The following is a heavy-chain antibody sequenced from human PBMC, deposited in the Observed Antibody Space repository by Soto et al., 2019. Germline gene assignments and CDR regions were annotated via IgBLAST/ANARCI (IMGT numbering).Heavy chain of an antibody. Sequence: QVQLVQSGAEVKKPGYSVKVSCKASGGTVSSYAISWVRQAPGQGLEWMGGIIPSFGTANYAPKFQGRVTITADEFTSTAYMELSSLRSEDTAVYYCARDLGGYWSGGSCYSSRYYYYGMDVWGQGTTVTVSS. D-gene: IGHD2-15*01. V-gene: IGHV1-69*01. J-gene: IGHJ6*02. CDR2: IIPSFGTA. CDR1: GGTVSSYA. CDR3: ARDLGGYWSGGSCYSSRYYYYGMDV.